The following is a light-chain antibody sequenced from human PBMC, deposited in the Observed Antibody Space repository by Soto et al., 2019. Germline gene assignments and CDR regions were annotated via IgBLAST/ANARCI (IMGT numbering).Light chain of an antibody. Sequence: IVMTQSQDTLYVSPGEGATLSCRASQSVRTKLAWYQQKAGQAPRLLIYGASTRATGIPDRFSGSGSGTEFTLTISSLQSEDFAVYYCQQYNSWPPITFGQGTRLEIK. CDR3: QQYNSWPPIT. CDR2: GAS. V-gene: IGKV3-15*01. J-gene: IGKJ5*01. CDR1: QSVRTK.